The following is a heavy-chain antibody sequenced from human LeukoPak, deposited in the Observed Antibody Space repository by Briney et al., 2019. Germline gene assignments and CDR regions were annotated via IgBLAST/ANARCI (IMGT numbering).Heavy chain of an antibody. J-gene: IGHJ6*03. Sequence: GRSLRLSCAASGFTFSSYAMYWVRQAPGKGLEYVSAISSNGGSTYYANSVKGRFTISRDNSKNTLYLQMGSLRAEDMAVYYCARDGMRWGPYYYMDVWGKGTTVTVSS. CDR1: GFTFSSYA. D-gene: IGHD5-24*01. V-gene: IGHV3-64*01. CDR2: ISSNGGST. CDR3: ARDGMRWGPYYYMDV.